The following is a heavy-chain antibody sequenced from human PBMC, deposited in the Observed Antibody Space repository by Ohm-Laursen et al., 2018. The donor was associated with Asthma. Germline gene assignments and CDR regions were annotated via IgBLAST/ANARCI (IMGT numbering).Heavy chain of an antibody. CDR1: GFTFSSYG. CDR3: AKDSRRDGYTWFDP. J-gene: IGHJ5*02. CDR2: ISYDGSNK. Sequence: SLRLSCAASGFTFSSYGMHWVRQAPGKGLEGVAVISYDGSNKYYADSVKGRFTISRDNSKNTLYLQMNSLRAEDTAVYYWAKDSRRDGYTWFDPWGQGTLVTVSS. D-gene: IGHD5-24*01. V-gene: IGHV3-30*18.